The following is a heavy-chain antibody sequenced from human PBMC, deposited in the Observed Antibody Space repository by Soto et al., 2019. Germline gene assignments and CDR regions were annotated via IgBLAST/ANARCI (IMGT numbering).Heavy chain of an antibody. V-gene: IGHV1-69*13. CDR2: ISPIFGTA. D-gene: IGHD6-13*01. Sequence: GASVKVSCKASGDTFRNFAFSWVRQAPGQGLKWMGGISPIFGTANYAQKFQGRVTVTADESTSTAYMELSSLTSEDTAVYYCAISTYISTWDRWFDPWGQGTLVTVSS. CDR3: AISTYISTWDRWFDP. CDR1: GDTFRNFA. J-gene: IGHJ5*02.